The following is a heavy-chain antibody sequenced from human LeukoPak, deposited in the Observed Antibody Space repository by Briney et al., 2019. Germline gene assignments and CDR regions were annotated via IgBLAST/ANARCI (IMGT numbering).Heavy chain of an antibody. V-gene: IGHV3-21*01. J-gene: IGHJ4*02. CDR3: ARGHYNVLAASYKWTPDY. Sequence: GGSLRLSCAASGFTFNTFNMNWVRQAPGKGLEWVSSITSGGDYIYYADSVKGRFTTSRDNAKNSLSLQLNSLRVEDTAVYYCARGHYNVLAASYKWTPDYWGQGTLVTVSS. CDR2: ITSGGDYI. D-gene: IGHD3-9*01. CDR1: GFTFNTFN.